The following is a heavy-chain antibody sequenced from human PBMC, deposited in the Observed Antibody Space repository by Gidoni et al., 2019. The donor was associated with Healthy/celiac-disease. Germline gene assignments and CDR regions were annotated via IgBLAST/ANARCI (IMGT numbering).Heavy chain of an antibody. Sequence: HVPLVPSGASVKKPGASVQVSFQVSGYTLTELSMHWVRQAPGKGLEGMGGFDPEDGETIYAQKVQGRVTMTEETSTDTAYMELSSLRSEETAVYYGATETMVRGVTLSFDYWGQGTLVNVSS. CDR1: GYTLTELS. D-gene: IGHD3-10*01. J-gene: IGHJ4*02. CDR3: ATETMVRGVTLSFDY. CDR2: FDPEDGET. V-gene: IGHV1-24*01.